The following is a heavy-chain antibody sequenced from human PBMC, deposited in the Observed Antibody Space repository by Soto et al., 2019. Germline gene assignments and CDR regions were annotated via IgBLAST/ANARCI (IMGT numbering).Heavy chain of an antibody. CDR2: IGGGPDDT. Sequence: VQLLESGGGLVQPGGSLRLSCAASGFTFSIYAMSWVRQAPGKGLEWVSSIGGGPDDTYYADPVKGRFIISRDNSKSTVSLQMNGLRAEDTAIYYCARGGRSYGGNPFDYWGQGTLVTVSS. CDR1: GFTFSIYA. J-gene: IGHJ4*02. V-gene: IGHV3-23*01. CDR3: ARGGRSYGGNPFDY. D-gene: IGHD1-26*01.